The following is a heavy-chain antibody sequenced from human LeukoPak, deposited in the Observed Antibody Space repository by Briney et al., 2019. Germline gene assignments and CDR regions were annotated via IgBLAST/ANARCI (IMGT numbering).Heavy chain of an antibody. CDR3: ARGRYYGSGSYYKRAQYYFDY. Sequence: AVKVSCKASGYTFTGYYMHWVRQTPGQGLEWMGGIIPIFGTANYAQKFQGRVTITADESTSTAYMELSSLRSEDTAVYYCARGRYYGSGSYYKRAQYYFDYWGQGTLVTVSS. CDR1: GYTFTGYY. CDR2: IIPIFGTA. D-gene: IGHD3-10*01. J-gene: IGHJ4*02. V-gene: IGHV1-69*13.